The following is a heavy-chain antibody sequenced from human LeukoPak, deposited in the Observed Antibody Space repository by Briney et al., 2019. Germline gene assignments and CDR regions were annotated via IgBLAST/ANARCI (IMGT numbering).Heavy chain of an antibody. Sequence: GASVKVSCKASGYTFTDYFMYWVRQATGQGLEWMGLINPDAGDTNYAQTFQGRITMTRDTSISTAYMELSSLKSDDTAVYYCARLSTASRHWLAASDIWGQGTVVTVSS. V-gene: IGHV1-2*06. CDR2: INPDAGDT. D-gene: IGHD6-19*01. CDR3: ARLSTASRHWLAASDI. CDR1: GYTFTDYF. J-gene: IGHJ3*02.